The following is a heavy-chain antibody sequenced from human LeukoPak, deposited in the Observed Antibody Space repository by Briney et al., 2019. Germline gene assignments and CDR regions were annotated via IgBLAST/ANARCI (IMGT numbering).Heavy chain of an antibody. Sequence: SETLSLTCTVSGGSISSYYWSWIRQPPGKGLEWIGYIYYSGSTNYNPSLKSRVTISVDTSKNQFSLKLSSVTAADTAVYHCARGTLAWNFDYWGQGTLVTVSS. J-gene: IGHJ4*02. CDR2: IYYSGST. V-gene: IGHV4-59*01. CDR3: ARGTLAWNFDY. D-gene: IGHD5-12*01. CDR1: GGSISSYY.